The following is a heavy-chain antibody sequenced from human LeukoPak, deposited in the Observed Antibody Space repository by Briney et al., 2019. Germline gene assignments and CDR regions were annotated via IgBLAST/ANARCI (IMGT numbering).Heavy chain of an antibody. J-gene: IGHJ4*02. Sequence: SETLSLTSTVSGGSISSYYWSWIRQPPGKGLEWIGYIYYSGSTNYNPSLKSRVTISVDTSKNQFSLKLSSVTAADTAVYYCARGRPDYFDYWGQGTLVTVSS. CDR3: ARGRPDYFDY. V-gene: IGHV4-59*01. CDR1: GGSISSYY. CDR2: IYYSGST. D-gene: IGHD6-6*01.